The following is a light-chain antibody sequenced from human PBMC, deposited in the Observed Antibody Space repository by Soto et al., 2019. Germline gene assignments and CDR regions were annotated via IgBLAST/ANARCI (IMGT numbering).Light chain of an antibody. V-gene: IGKV1-5*03. J-gene: IGKJ4*01. CDR2: KAS. Sequence: DIHMPQSPSTLSASVGDRVAISCRASQSISSWLAWYQQKPGKAPKLLIYKASSLESGVPSRFSGSGSGTEFTLTISSLQPDDFATYYCQQYNSYSPLTFGGGTKVDIK. CDR3: QQYNSYSPLT. CDR1: QSISSW.